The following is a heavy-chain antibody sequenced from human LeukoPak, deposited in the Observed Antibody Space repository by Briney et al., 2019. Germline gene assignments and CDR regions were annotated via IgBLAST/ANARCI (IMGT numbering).Heavy chain of an antibody. Sequence: GGSLRLSCAASGFTSSSDAMSWVRQAPGKRLEWVSSISGSGGSTNYADSVKGRFTISRDNSKNTLYLQMNSLRAEDTAVYYCARDLLISNTWYLGDYWGQGTLVTVSS. CDR3: ARDLLISNTWYLGDY. J-gene: IGHJ4*02. V-gene: IGHV3-23*01. D-gene: IGHD3-3*02. CDR2: ISGSGGST. CDR1: GFTSSSDA.